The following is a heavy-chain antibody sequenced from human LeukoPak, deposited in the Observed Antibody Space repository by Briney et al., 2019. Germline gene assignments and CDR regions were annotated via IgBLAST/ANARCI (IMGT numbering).Heavy chain of an antibody. V-gene: IGHV1-8*01. Sequence: ASVKVSCKASGYTFISYDINWVRQATGQGLEWMGWMNPKSGNTGYAQKFQAKVTFTRNTSISKAYMELSSLRFQDTAVYYCARAIRVIRGTVQYHFDNWGQGTLVTVSS. CDR3: ARAIRVIRGTVQYHFDN. CDR1: GYTFISYD. CDR2: MNPKSGNT. J-gene: IGHJ4*02. D-gene: IGHD3-10*01.